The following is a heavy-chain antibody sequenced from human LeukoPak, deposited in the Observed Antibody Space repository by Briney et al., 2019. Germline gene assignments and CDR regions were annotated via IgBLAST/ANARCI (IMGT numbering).Heavy chain of an antibody. CDR2: IIPIFGTT. V-gene: IGHV1-69*13. J-gene: IGHJ4*02. D-gene: IGHD2-2*01. Sequence: GASVTVSCKASGGTFISYAISWVRQAPGQGLEWMGGIIPIFGTTNYAQKLQGRVTITADESTSTAYMEVSSLRFQDTAAYYCARESSAAPTSPDYWGQGTLVTVSS. CDR1: GGTFISYA. CDR3: ARESSAAPTSPDY.